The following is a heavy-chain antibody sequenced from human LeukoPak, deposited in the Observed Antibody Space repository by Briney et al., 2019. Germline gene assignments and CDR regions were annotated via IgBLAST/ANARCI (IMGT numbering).Heavy chain of an antibody. CDR2: INPNSGGT. CDR1: GYTFTGYY. Sequence: ASVKVSCKASGYTFTGYYMHWVRQAPGQGLEWMGRINPNSGGTSYAQKFQGRVTMTRDTSISTAYMELSRLRSDDTAVYYCARLIGDYYGSGSYSLDYWGQGTLVTVPS. V-gene: IGHV1-2*06. CDR3: ARLIGDYYGSGSYSLDY. D-gene: IGHD3-10*01. J-gene: IGHJ4*02.